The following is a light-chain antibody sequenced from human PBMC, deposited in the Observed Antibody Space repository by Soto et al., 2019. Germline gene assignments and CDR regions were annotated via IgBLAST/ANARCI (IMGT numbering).Light chain of an antibody. CDR1: SSDVGAYNY. V-gene: IGLV2-8*01. J-gene: IGLJ3*02. CDR3: SSFASSHTWV. Sequence: QSALTQPPSASGSPGQSVTISCTGTSSDVGAYNYVSWYQQHACKAPKLVIYEVTKRTSGVPDRFSGSKSANTASLTVSGLQSEDEADYYCSSFASSHTWVFGGGTQLTVL. CDR2: EVT.